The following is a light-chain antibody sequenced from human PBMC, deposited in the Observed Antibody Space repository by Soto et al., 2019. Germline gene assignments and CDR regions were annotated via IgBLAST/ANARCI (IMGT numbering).Light chain of an antibody. V-gene: IGKV3-20*01. CDR1: QSVSSSY. J-gene: IGKJ2*01. CDR2: GAS. CDR3: QQYCSSQGYT. Sequence: EIVLTQSPGTLSLSPGERATLSCRASQSVSSSYLAWYQQKPGQAPRLLIYGASSRATGIPDRFSGSGSGTDFTLTISRLEPEDVAVYYWQQYCSSQGYTFGQGTKLEIK.